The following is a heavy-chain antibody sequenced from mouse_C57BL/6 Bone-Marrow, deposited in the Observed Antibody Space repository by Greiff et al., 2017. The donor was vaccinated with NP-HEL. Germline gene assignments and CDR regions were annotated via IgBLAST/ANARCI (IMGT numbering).Heavy chain of an antibody. CDR3: ARRDYDYDGAWFAY. Sequence: EVQVVESGGDLVKPGGSLKLSCAASGFTFSSYGLSWVRQTPDQRLEWVATISSGGSYTYYPDSVKGRFTISRDNAKNTLYLQMSSLKSEDTAMYYCARRDYDYDGAWFAYWGQGTLVTVSA. CDR2: ISSGGSYT. J-gene: IGHJ3*01. CDR1: GFTFSSYG. V-gene: IGHV5-6*01. D-gene: IGHD2-4*01.